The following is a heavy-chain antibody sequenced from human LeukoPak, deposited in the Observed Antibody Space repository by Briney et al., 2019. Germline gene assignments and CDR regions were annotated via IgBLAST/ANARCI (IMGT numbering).Heavy chain of an antibody. CDR1: GGSSSGYY. V-gene: IGHV4-34*01. D-gene: IGHD6-13*01. J-gene: IGHJ4*02. CDR2: INHSGST. Sequence: SETLSLTCAVYGGSSSGYYWSWIRQPPGKGPEWIGEINHSGSTNYNPSLKSRVTISVDTSKNQFSLKLSSVTAADTAVYYCARGGPGRFIAKYYFDYWGQGTLVTVSS. CDR3: ARGGPGRFIAKYYFDY.